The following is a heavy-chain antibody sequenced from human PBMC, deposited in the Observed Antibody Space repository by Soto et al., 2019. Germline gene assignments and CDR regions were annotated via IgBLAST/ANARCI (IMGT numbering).Heavy chain of an antibody. CDR1: GGSFSGYY. CDR2: INHSGST. J-gene: IGHJ5*02. V-gene: IGHV4-34*01. D-gene: IGHD3-10*01. Sequence: KPSETLSLTCAVSGGSFSGYYWSWIRQPPGKGLEWIGEINHSGSTNYNPSLKSRVTISVDTSKNQFSLKLSSVTAADTALYYCARSEMVRDSSNWFDPWGQGTLVTVSS. CDR3: ARSEMVRDSSNWFDP.